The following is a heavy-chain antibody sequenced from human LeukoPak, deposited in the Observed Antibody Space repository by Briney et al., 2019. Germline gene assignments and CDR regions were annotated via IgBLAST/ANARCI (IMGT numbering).Heavy chain of an antibody. V-gene: IGHV3-49*04. CDR2: IRRRSYGGTP. CDR1: GFTFSDFA. J-gene: IGHJ4*02. CDR3: SRDSHGDDVFDY. D-gene: IGHD3-3*01. Sequence: GGSLTFSCKVSGFTFSDFAMTWVRQAPGKGLEWVGFIRRRSYGGTPGYDASVKGRFTISIDDSRHIAFLQTNSLKTEDTGIYYCSRDSHGDDVFDYWGQGAVVTVSS.